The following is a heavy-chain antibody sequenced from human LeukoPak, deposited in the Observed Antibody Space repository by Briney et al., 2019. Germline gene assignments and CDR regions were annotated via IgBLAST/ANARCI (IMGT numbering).Heavy chain of an antibody. Sequence: PGRSLRLSCAASGFTFDDYAMHWVRQAPGKGLEWVSGISWNSGSTVYVDSVKGRFTVSRDNAKNSLYLQMYSLRPEDMALYYCVRDVSLGFCSGGACSAHFDYWGQGTLVIVSS. CDR1: GFTFDDYA. D-gene: IGHD2-15*01. J-gene: IGHJ4*02. CDR3: VRDVSLGFCSGGACSAHFDY. V-gene: IGHV3-9*03. CDR2: ISWNSGST.